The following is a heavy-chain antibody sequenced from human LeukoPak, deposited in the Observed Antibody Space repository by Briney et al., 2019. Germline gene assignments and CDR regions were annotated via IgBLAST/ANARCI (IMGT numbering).Heavy chain of an antibody. CDR3: ARDRSGFGELLTPGYFDY. D-gene: IGHD3-10*01. CDR2: INPSGGST. Sequence: ASVKVSCKASGYTFTSYYMHWVRQASGQGLEWMGIINPSGGSTSYAQKFQGRVTMTRDTSTSTVYMELSSLRSEDTAVYYCARDRSGFGELLTPGYFDYWGQGTLVTVSS. CDR1: GYTFTSYY. V-gene: IGHV1-46*01. J-gene: IGHJ4*02.